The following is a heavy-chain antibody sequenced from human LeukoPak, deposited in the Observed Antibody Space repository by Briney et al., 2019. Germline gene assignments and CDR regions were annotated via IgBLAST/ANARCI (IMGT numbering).Heavy chain of an antibody. D-gene: IGHD4-11*01. CDR1: GYTFTGYY. CDR2: INPNSGGT. Sequence: ASVKVSCKAPGYTFTGYYMHWVRQAPGQGLEWMGRINPNSGGTNYAQKFQGRVTMTRDTSISTAYMELSRLRSDDTAVYYCARSDYSNYTPYYYYGMDVWGQGTTVTVSS. V-gene: IGHV1-2*06. J-gene: IGHJ6*02. CDR3: ARSDYSNYTPYYYYGMDV.